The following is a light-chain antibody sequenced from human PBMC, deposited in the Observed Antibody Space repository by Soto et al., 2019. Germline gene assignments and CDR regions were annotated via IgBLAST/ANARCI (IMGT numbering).Light chain of an antibody. Sequence: IQLTQSPSSLSASVGDRVTITCRASQAISSYLAWYHQKPGKAPNLLIYAASTLQSGVPSRFSGSGSGTDFTLTISSLQPEDFATYFCQQLNSYPLTFGGGTKVEIK. CDR2: AAS. J-gene: IGKJ4*01. V-gene: IGKV1-9*01. CDR1: QAISSY. CDR3: QQLNSYPLT.